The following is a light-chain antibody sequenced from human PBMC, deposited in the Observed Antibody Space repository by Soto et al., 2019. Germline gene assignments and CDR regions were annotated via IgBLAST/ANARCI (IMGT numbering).Light chain of an antibody. CDR1: QSVSSY. Sequence: EIVLTQSPATLSWSPGERATLSCRASQSVSSYLAWYQQKPGQAPRLLIYDASNRATGIPARFSGSGSGTDFTLTISSLEPGDFAVYYCQQRSNWPPFTFGQGTKLEIK. CDR2: DAS. J-gene: IGKJ2*01. CDR3: QQRSNWPPFT. V-gene: IGKV3-11*01.